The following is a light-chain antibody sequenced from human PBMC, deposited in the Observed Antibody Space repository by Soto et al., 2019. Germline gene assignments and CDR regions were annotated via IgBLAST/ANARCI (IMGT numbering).Light chain of an antibody. J-gene: IGLJ2*01. CDR2: SNN. Sequence: QSVLTQPPSASGTPGQRVTISCSGSSPNIGSNTVNWYQQFPGTAPKLLIYSNNQRPSGVPDRFSGSKSGTSASLAISGLQSEDEADYYCAAWDDSLNGAVFGGGTKVTVL. CDR3: AAWDDSLNGAV. CDR1: SPNIGSNT. V-gene: IGLV1-44*01.